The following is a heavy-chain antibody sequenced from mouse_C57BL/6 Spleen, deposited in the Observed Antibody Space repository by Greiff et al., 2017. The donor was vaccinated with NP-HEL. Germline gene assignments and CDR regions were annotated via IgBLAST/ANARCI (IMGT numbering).Heavy chain of an antibody. CDR1: GYSITSGYY. J-gene: IGHJ4*01. CDR3: ANNWELPNYAMDY. D-gene: IGHD4-1*01. V-gene: IGHV3-6*01. CDR2: ISYDGSN. Sequence: EVQLQQSGPGLVKPSQSLSLTCSVTGYSITSGYYWNWIRQFPGNKLEWMGYISYDGSNNYNPSLKNRISITRDTSKNQFFLKLNSVTTEDTATYYCANNWELPNYAMDYWGQGTSVTVSS.